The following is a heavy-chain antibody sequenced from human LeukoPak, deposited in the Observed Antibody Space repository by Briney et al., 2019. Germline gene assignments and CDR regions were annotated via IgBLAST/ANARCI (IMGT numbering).Heavy chain of an antibody. Sequence: ASVRVSCKASGYTFTSYYMHWVRQAPGQGLEWMGIINPSGGSTSYAQKFQGRVTMTRDTSTSTVYMELSSLRSEDTAVYYCARPPEGYSYGFYFGHWGQGAPVIVSS. CDR1: GYTFTSYY. CDR3: ARPPEGYSYGFYFGH. V-gene: IGHV1-46*01. CDR2: INPSGGST. D-gene: IGHD5-18*01. J-gene: IGHJ4*02.